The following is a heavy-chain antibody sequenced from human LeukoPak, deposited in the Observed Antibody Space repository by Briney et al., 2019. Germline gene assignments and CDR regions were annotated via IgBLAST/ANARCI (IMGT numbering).Heavy chain of an antibody. Sequence: GGSLRLSCAASGFTFSSYSMNWVRQAPGKGLEWVSSISSSSSYIYFADSVKGRFTISIDNAKNSLYLQMNSLRAEDTAVYYCAREGDFWSGYYFDYWGQGTLVTVSS. CDR3: AREGDFWSGYYFDY. J-gene: IGHJ4*02. D-gene: IGHD3-3*01. CDR1: GFTFSSYS. V-gene: IGHV3-21*01. CDR2: ISSSSSYI.